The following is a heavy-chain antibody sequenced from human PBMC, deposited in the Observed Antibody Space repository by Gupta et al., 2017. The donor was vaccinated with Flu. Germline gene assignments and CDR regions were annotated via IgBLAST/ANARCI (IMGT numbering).Heavy chain of an antibody. CDR3: GRGANGANNYRYGMDV. CDR2: IRNKVNGYTT. CDR1: GFTFSDHY. D-gene: IGHD1-1*01. V-gene: IGHV3-72*01. J-gene: IGHJ6*02. Sequence: EVQLVESGGGLVQPGGSLRLSCAASGFTFSDHYMDWVRQAPGKGLEWVGRIRNKVNGYTTEYAASVKGRFTISRDDSNNSLYLQMNSLKTEDTAVYYCGRGANGANNYRYGMDVWGQGTTVTVSS.